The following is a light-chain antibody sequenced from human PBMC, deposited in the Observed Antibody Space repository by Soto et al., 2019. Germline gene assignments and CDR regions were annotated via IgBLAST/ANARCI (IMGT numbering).Light chain of an antibody. Sequence: IEMTPSPATLSASPGDRATLSCRASQPVNNNLAWYQQKPGQAPRLLIYGVSTRATGISARFSGSGSGTDFTLTISSLEPEDFAVYYCQQRSNWPITVGQGTRGRL. J-gene: IGKJ5*01. CDR2: GVS. V-gene: IGKV3-15*01. CDR1: QPVNNN. CDR3: QQRSNWPIT.